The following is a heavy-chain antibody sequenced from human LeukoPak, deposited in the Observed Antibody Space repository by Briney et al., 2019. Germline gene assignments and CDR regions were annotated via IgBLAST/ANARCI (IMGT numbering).Heavy chain of an antibody. Sequence: SGPTLVNPTQTLTLTCTSSGFSLPSPEGGVGWIRQPPGKALEWLALIYWDDDKRYSPSLKSRLTITKDTSKNQVVLTMTNMDPVDTATYFCASRVVIPFDYWGQGTLVTVSS. CDR3: ASRVVIPFDY. D-gene: IGHD3-3*01. J-gene: IGHJ4*02. V-gene: IGHV2-5*02. CDR2: IYWDDDK. CDR1: GFSLPSPEGG.